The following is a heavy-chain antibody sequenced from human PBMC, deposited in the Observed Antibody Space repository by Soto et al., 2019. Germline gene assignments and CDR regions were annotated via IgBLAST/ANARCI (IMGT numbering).Heavy chain of an antibody. D-gene: IGHD2-2*01. V-gene: IGHV3-21*01. CDR3: AREDSIIIPAVSDF. J-gene: IGHJ4*02. Sequence: GGSLRLSCVVSGFTFNNYGINWVRQAPGKGLEWVSSVSKSDYTYYSDSVKGRFTISRDNAKNSVSLQMNALRAEDTAVYYCAREDSIIIPAVSDFWGQGTLVTVSS. CDR1: GFTFNNYG. CDR2: VSKSDYT.